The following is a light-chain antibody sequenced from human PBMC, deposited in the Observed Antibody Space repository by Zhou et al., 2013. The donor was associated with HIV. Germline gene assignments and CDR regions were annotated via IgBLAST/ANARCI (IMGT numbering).Light chain of an antibody. CDR2: AGS. Sequence: MQMTQSPSFLSASLGDRVTIICRASENIRDYLNWYQQKPGEAPRLLIYAGSNLQSGVPSRFGASGSGTDFTLTISSLQAEDSATYYCQQTYFAPRIFGPGTRLEI. CDR3: QQTYFAPRI. J-gene: IGKJ2*02. CDR1: ENIRDY. V-gene: IGKV1-39*01.